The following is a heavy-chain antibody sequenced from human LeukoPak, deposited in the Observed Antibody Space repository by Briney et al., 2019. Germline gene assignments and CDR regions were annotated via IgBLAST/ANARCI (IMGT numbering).Heavy chain of an antibody. V-gene: IGHV4-59*01. D-gene: IGHD7-27*01. CDR3: AKVFRADVGAGDASFDY. CDR2: IYYIGTT. J-gene: IGHJ4*02. Sequence: SETLSLTCTVSGASISSYYWSWLRQSPGKELEGIGYIYYIGTTSHNPSLKSRVTISVDTSKNQFSLKLSSATAADTALYYCAKVFRADVGAGDASFDYWGQGILVTVSS. CDR1: GASISSYY.